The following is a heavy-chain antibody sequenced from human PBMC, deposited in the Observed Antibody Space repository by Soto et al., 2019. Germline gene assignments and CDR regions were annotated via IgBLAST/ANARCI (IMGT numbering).Heavy chain of an antibody. J-gene: IGHJ5*02. CDR1: GGTFSSYA. D-gene: IGHD5-12*01. CDR3: ARSDYDNKWFDP. V-gene: IGHV1-69*13. Sequence: GASVKVSCKASGGTFSSYAISWVRQAPGQGLEWMGGIIPIFGTANYAQKFQGRVTITADESTSTAYMELSSLRSEDTAVYYCARSDYDNKWFDPWGQGTLVTVSS. CDR2: IIPIFGTA.